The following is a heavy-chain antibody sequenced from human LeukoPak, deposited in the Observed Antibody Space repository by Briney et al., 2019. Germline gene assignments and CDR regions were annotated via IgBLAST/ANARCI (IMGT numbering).Heavy chain of an antibody. Sequence: GGSLRLSCAASGLSVSNNYMSWVRQAPGKGLEWVSVMYTGGRTYYADSVKGRFTISRDNSKNTLYLQMYSLRAEDTAVYYCAKAGIPGALYYMDVWGRGTTVTVSS. D-gene: IGHD6-19*01. CDR2: MYTGGRT. V-gene: IGHV3-53*01. J-gene: IGHJ6*03. CDR1: GLSVSNNY. CDR3: AKAGIPGALYYMDV.